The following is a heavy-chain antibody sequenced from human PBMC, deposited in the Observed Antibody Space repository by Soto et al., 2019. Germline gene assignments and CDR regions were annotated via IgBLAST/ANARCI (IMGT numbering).Heavy chain of an antibody. CDR2: INSDGSSI. D-gene: IGHD6-19*01. CDR1: GFTFRSYW. CDR3: ARQWLDHDF. J-gene: IGHJ4*02. Sequence: GWSLRLSCAASGFTFRSYWMHWVRQAPGKGLMWVSRINSDGSSITYADSVKGRFTISRDNAKNTLFLQMNSLRVEDTALYYCARQWLDHDFWGQGNLVTASS. V-gene: IGHV3-74*03.